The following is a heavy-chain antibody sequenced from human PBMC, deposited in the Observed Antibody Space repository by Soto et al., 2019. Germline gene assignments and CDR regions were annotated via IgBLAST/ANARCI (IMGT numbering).Heavy chain of an antibody. CDR3: AHGAGGVIAPYYFDY. V-gene: IGHV2-5*02. CDR2: IYWDDDK. Sequence: QITLKESGPTLVKPTQTLTLTCTFSGFSLSTSGVGVGWIRQPPGKALEWLALIYWDDDKRYSPSLKSRLTITKDTSKTQVVLTMTNMDPVDTATYYCAHGAGGVIAPYYFDYWGQGTLVTVSS. CDR1: GFSLSTSGVG. D-gene: IGHD3-16*02. J-gene: IGHJ4*02.